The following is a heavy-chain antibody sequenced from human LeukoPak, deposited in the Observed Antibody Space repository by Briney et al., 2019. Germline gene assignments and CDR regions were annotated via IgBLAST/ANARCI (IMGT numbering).Heavy chain of an antibody. CDR2: IYSDGST. CDR3: AKDSVYGSGRRFVYYYMDV. V-gene: IGHV3-53*05. Sequence: GGSLRLSCAASGFGVSDNYMSWVRQAPGKGLEWVSLIYSDGSTYYADSVKGRFTISRDNSKNTLYLQMNSLRAEDTAVYYCAKDSVYGSGRRFVYYYMDVWGKGTTVTVSS. CDR1: GFGVSDNY. D-gene: IGHD3-10*01. J-gene: IGHJ6*03.